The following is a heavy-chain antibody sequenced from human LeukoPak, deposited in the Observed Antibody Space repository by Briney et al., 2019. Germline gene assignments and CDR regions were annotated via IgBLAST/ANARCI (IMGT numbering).Heavy chain of an antibody. J-gene: IGHJ5*02. Sequence: PGGPLRLSCAASGFTFSSYAMSWVRQAPGKGLEWVSAISGSGGSTYYADSVKGRFTISRDNAKNSLYLQMNSLRAEDTAVYYCARVIWSRFDPWGQGTLVTVSS. CDR3: ARVIWSRFDP. CDR1: GFTFSSYA. V-gene: IGHV3-23*01. D-gene: IGHD3-3*01. CDR2: ISGSGGST.